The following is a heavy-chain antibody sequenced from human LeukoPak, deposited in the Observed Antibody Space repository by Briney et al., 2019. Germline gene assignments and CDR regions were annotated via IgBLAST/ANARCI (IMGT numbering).Heavy chain of an antibody. Sequence: GASVKVSCMASGYTFTSYGISWVRQAPGQGLEWMGWISAYNGNTNYAQKLQGRVTMTTDTSTSTAYMALRSLRSDDTAVYYCARVSPGYSSGWCFDYWGQGTLVTVSS. CDR3: ARVSPGYSSGWCFDY. D-gene: IGHD6-19*01. J-gene: IGHJ4*02. CDR2: ISAYNGNT. CDR1: GYTFTSYG. V-gene: IGHV1-18*01.